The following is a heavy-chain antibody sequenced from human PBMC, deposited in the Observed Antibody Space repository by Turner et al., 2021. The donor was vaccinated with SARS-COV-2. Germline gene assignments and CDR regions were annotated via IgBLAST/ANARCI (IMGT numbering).Heavy chain of an antibody. CDR1: GASFSSSSYY. V-gene: IGHV4-39*01. D-gene: IGHD4-4*01. J-gene: IGHJ6*02. CDR3: ATETVTERRYSCYGMDV. Sequence: QPQDSGPGLVMPSETLSLTCTGSGASFSSSSYYRGWIHQPQGKGLEWIGSVYYSGSTYHNPSLKRRITISVDTSKNQFSVELRSVTAADTAVYFCATETVTERRYSCYGMDVWGQGTTVTVSS. CDR2: VYYSGST.